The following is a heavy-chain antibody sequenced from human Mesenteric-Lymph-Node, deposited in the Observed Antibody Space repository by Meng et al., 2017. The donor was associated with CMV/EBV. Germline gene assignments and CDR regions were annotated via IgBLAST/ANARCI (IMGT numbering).Heavy chain of an antibody. CDR1: GFAVGYNY. CDR3: AKGCSDKRCYMDF. V-gene: IGHV3-53*01. Sequence: GESLKISCAASGFAVGYNYMSWVRQAPGKGLEFVSSIYSSGHTFYADSARGRFTISRDNLQNMVYLDINDLRADDSAVYFCAKGCSDKRCYMDFWGRGTLVTVSS. D-gene: IGHD3-16*02. CDR2: IYSSGHT. J-gene: IGHJ4*02.